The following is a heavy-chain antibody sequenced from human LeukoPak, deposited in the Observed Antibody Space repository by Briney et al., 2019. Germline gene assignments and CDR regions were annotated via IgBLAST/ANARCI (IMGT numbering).Heavy chain of an antibody. V-gene: IGHV4-39*07. CDR2: IYYSGST. Sequence: PSETLSLTCTVSSGSIRSSSYYWGWIRQPPGKGLEWIGNIYYSGSTNYSPSLKSRVTISVDTSKNQFSLKLRSVTAADTAVYYCAGDVMSTALDAFDVWGQGAVVTVSS. CDR1: SGSIRSSSYY. J-gene: IGHJ3*01. CDR3: AGDVMSTALDAFDV. D-gene: IGHD1-1*01.